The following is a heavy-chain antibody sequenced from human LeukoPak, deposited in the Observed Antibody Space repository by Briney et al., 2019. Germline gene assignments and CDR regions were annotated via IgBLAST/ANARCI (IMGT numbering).Heavy chain of an antibody. CDR1: GYTFTGYY. CDR3: ARVSSSGDYYDN. V-gene: IGHV1-2*02. D-gene: IGHD3-10*01. Sequence: GASVKVSCKASGYTFTGYYMHWVRQAPGQGLEWMGWINPNGGGTNYAQKFQGRVTMTTDTSISTAYTELGGLRYDDTAVYYCARVSSSGDYYDNWGQGTLVTVSS. J-gene: IGHJ4*02. CDR2: INPNGGGT.